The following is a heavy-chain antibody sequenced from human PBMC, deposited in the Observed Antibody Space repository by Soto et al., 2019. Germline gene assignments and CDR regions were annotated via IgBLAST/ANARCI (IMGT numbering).Heavy chain of an antibody. Sequence: QVQLQESGPGLVKLSDTLSLTCPVSGGSITGYYWNWIRQPPGKGLEWIGCIYFTGAANYNPSLKSRVTMSVDTSKNQFSLKLTSVTAADTAVYYCARERTPRTGFDYWVQGTLVTVSS. CDR1: GGSITGYY. V-gene: IGHV4-59*01. CDR3: ARERTPRTGFDY. CDR2: IYFTGAA. J-gene: IGHJ4*02. D-gene: IGHD1-1*01.